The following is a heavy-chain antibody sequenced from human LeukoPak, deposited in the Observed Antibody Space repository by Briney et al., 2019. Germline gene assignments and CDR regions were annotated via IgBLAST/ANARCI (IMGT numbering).Heavy chain of an antibody. CDR2: ISYDGSNK. V-gene: IGHV3-30-3*01. CDR1: GFTFSSYA. CDR3: ARDARYYFDY. J-gene: IGHJ4*02. Sequence: TGGSLRLSCAASGFTFSSYAMHWVRQAPGKGLEWVAVISYDGSNKYYADSVKGRFTISRDNSKNTLYLQMNSLRAEDTAVYYCARDARYYFDYWGQGALVTVSS.